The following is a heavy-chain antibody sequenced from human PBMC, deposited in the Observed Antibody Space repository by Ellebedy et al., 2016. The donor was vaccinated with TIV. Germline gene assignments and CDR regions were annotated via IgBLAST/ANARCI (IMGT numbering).Heavy chain of an antibody. V-gene: IGHV1-18*01. D-gene: IGHD3-3*01. CDR2: MSASNANT. CDR3: ARHTIFGVDF. J-gene: IGHJ4*02. CDR1: GYPFSSYG. Sequence: ASVKVSCKASGYPFSSYGITWVRQAPGQGLEWMGWMSASNANTKYAQRFQGRVTMTTDTSTTTAYMELRSLRSDDTAVYYCARHTIFGVDFWGQGTLVTVSS.